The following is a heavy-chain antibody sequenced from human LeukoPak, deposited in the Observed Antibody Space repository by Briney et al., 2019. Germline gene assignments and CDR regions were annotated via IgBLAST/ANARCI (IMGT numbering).Heavy chain of an antibody. D-gene: IGHD3-9*01. CDR3: ARSRYYDILTGYYRGLDFDY. V-gene: IGHV4-61*01. CDR2: IYYSGST. Sequence: SETLSLTCTVSGGSVSSGSYYWSWIRQPPGKGLERIGYIYYSGSTNYNPSLKSRVTISVDTSKNQFSLKLSSVTAADTAVYCCARSRYYDILTGYYRGLDFDYWGQGTLVTVSS. J-gene: IGHJ4*02. CDR1: GGSVSSGSYY.